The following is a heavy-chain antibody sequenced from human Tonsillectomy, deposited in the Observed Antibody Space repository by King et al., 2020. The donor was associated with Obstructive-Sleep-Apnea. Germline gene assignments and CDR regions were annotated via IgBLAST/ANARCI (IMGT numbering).Heavy chain of an antibody. CDR1: GFTFTSFC. J-gene: IGHJ4*02. CDR3: AKDGIPYYYDNGYDFEY. Sequence: VQLVECGGGAVSTGGSLRLSCAESGFTFTSFCLHSVRQTPGTGLEWVGFLRSDGRYDYCAESVKGRFTPSPENSKNMLYLQMNNLRVEDTAVYYCAKDGIPYYYDNGYDFEYWGQGTLVTVSS. D-gene: IGHD3-22*01. V-gene: IGHV3-30*02. CDR2: LRSDGRYD.